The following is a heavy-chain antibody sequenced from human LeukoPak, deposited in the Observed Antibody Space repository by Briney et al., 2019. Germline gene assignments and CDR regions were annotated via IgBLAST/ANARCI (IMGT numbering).Heavy chain of an antibody. D-gene: IGHD5-24*01. Sequence: GGSLRLSCSASGFTFSSYAMHWVRQAPGKGLEYVSAISSNGGSTYYADSVKGRFTISRDNSKNTLYLQMSSLRVEDTAVYYCARDGRWLQLAPDAFDIWGQGTMVTVSS. CDR2: ISSNGGST. V-gene: IGHV3-64D*09. CDR1: GFTFSSYA. J-gene: IGHJ3*02. CDR3: ARDGRWLQLAPDAFDI.